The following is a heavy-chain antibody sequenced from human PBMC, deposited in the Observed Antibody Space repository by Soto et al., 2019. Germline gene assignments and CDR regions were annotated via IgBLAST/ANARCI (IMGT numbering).Heavy chain of an antibody. CDR1: GGTFSSYA. CDR3: AGADIVATITGYYGMDV. J-gene: IGHJ6*02. CDR2: IIPIFGTA. Sequence: ASVKVSCKASGGTFSSYAISWVRQAPGQGLEWMGGIIPIFGTANYAQKFQGRVTITADESTSTAYMELSSLRSEDTAVYYCAGADIVATITGYYGMDVWGQGTTVTVSS. D-gene: IGHD5-12*01. V-gene: IGHV1-69*13.